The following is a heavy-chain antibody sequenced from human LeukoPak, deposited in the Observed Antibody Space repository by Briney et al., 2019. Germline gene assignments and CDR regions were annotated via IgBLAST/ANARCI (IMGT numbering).Heavy chain of an antibody. J-gene: IGHJ6*03. CDR1: GGSISSYY. CDR3: ATATKTYYYGSGTTLFYYYYYYYMDV. CDR2: IYYSGST. Sequence: SETLSLTCTVSGGSISSYYWSWIRQPPGKGLEWIGYIYYSGSTNYNPSLKSRVTISVDTSKNQFSLKLSSVTAADTAVYYCATATKTYYYGSGTTLFYYYYYYYMDVWGKGTTVTISS. D-gene: IGHD3-10*01. V-gene: IGHV4-59*01.